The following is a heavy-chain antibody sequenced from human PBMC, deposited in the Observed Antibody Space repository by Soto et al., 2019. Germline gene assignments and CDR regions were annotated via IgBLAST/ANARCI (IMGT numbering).Heavy chain of an antibody. D-gene: IGHD2-21*02. Sequence: EVQLLESGGDLVQPGGSLRLSCAGSGFTFSSYAMAWVRQAPGKGLEWVSAISRSGANTYYADSVRGRFTVSRDNSKNTLYLQMTSLSAEDTAVYYCARPPKCGADCYSDYWGQGTQVTVFS. J-gene: IGHJ4*02. CDR1: GFTFSSYA. CDR2: ISRSGANT. V-gene: IGHV3-23*01. CDR3: ARPPKCGADCYSDY.